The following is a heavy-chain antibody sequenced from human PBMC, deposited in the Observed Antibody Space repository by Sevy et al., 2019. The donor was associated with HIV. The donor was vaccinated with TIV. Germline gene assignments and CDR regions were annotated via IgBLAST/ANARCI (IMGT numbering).Heavy chain of an antibody. CDR3: ARKYDSSGYFDY. D-gene: IGHD3-22*01. J-gene: IGHJ4*02. CDR2: ISGSGGSGDKT. Sequence: GGSLRLSCAASGFTFSRYAMNWVRQAPGKGLEWVSGISGSGGSGDKTNYADSVMGRFTISRDDSKNSLYLQLNSLRAEETAIYYCARKYDSSGYFDYWGQGTLVTVSS. CDR1: GFTFSRYA. V-gene: IGHV3-23*01.